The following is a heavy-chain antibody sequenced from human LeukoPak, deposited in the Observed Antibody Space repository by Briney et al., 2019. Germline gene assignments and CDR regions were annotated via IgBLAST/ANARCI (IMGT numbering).Heavy chain of an antibody. Sequence: SQTLSLTCAISGDSVSSSSAAWNWIRQSPSRGLEWLGRTYYRSKWYNDYAVSVKSRITINPDTSKNQFSLQLNSVTPEDTAVYYCAREIALDYSNYEPPYYYYYYMDVWGKGTTVTVSS. CDR2: TYYRSKWYN. J-gene: IGHJ6*03. CDR1: GDSVSSSSAA. CDR3: AREIALDYSNYEPPYYYYYYMDV. D-gene: IGHD4-11*01. V-gene: IGHV6-1*01.